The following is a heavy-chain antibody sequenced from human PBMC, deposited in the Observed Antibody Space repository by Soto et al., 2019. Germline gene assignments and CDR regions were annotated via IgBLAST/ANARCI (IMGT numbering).Heavy chain of an antibody. Sequence: ASVKVSCKASGGTFSSYAISWVRQAPGQGLEWMGGIIPIFGTANYAQKFQGRVTITADESTSTAYMELSSLRSEDTAVYYCARSIAAAGYYYYYGMDVWGQGTTVTVSS. CDR2: IIPIFGTA. CDR3: ARSIAAAGYYYYYGMDV. J-gene: IGHJ6*02. CDR1: GGTFSSYA. V-gene: IGHV1-69*13. D-gene: IGHD6-13*01.